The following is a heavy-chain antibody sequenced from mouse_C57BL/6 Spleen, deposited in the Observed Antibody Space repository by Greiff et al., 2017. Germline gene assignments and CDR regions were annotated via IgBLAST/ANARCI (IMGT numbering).Heavy chain of an antibody. CDR2: IYPRDGST. CDR3: ARGSSITTVVAYWYFDV. V-gene: IGHV1-85*01. D-gene: IGHD1-1*01. J-gene: IGHJ1*03. Sequence: VQLQQSGPELVKPGASVKLSCKASGYTFTSYDINWVKQRPGQGLEWIGWIYPRDGSTKYNEKFKGKATLTVDTSSSTAYMELHSLTSEDSAVYFCARGSSITTVVAYWYFDVWGTGTTVTVSS. CDR1: GYTFTSYD.